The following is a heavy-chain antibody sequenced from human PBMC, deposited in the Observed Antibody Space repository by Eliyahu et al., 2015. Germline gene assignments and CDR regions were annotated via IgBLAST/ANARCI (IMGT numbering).Heavy chain of an antibody. V-gene: IGHV3-43*02. CDR3: AIPWGSGGRDDY. D-gene: IGHD6-19*01. CDR1: GFXFDDYA. Sequence: EVQLVESGGGVVQPGGSLRLSCAASGFXFDDYAMHWVRQAPGKGLEWVSLISGDGGSTYYADSVKGRFTISRDNSKNSLYLQMNSLRTEDTALYYCAIPWGSGGRDDYWGQGTLVTVSS. J-gene: IGHJ4*02. CDR2: ISGDGGST.